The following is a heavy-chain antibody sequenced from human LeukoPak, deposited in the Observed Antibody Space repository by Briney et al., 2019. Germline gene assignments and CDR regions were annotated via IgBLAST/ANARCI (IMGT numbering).Heavy chain of an antibody. Sequence: GGSLRLSCAASGFTFSNYGMHWVRQAPGKGLEWVAVISYDGSDKFYADSVKGRFTISRDNSKNTLYLQMNSLRAEDTAVYYCARRAGAYSHPYDYWGQGTLVTVSS. CDR3: ARRAGAYSHPYDY. CDR1: GFTFSNYG. V-gene: IGHV3-30*03. CDR2: ISYDGSDK. J-gene: IGHJ4*02. D-gene: IGHD4/OR15-4a*01.